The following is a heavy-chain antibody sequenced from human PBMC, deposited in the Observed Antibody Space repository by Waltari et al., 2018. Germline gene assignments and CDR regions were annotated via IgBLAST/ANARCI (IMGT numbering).Heavy chain of an antibody. CDR3: ATLSRPLNIVVVPAAIRGVYYFDY. CDR2: FDPEDGET. CDR1: GYTLTELS. D-gene: IGHD2-2*02. V-gene: IGHV1-24*01. Sequence: QVQLVQSGAEVKKPGASVKVSCKVSGYTLTELSMHWVRQAPGKGLEWMGGFDPEDGETTYAQKFQGGVTMTEDTSTDTAYMELRSLRSEDTAVYYCATLSRPLNIVVVPAAIRGVYYFDYWGQGTLVTVSS. J-gene: IGHJ4*02.